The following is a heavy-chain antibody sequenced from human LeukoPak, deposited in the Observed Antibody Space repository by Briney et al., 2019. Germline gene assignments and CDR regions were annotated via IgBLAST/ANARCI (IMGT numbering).Heavy chain of an antibody. D-gene: IGHD2-21*01. V-gene: IGHV3-30*18. Sequence: GGSLRLSCAASGFTFSTYGMHWVRQAPGKGLERVAVISYDGSNEYYADSVKGRFTISRDNSKNTLYLQMSSLRAEVTAVYYCAKEFNRGLPDYWGQGTLVTVPS. CDR1: GFTFSTYG. J-gene: IGHJ4*02. CDR2: ISYDGSNE. CDR3: AKEFNRGLPDY.